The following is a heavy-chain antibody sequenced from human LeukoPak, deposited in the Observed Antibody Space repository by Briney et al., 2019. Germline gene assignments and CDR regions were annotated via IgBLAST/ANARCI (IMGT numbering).Heavy chain of an antibody. CDR2: INSDGSST. Sequence: GGSLRLSCAASGFTFSSYWMHWVHQAPGKGLVWVSRINSDGSSTSYADSVKGRFTISRDNAKNTLYLQMNSLRAEDTAVYYCARDATPSYSSSWKDDTHYWGQGILVTVSS. J-gene: IGHJ4*02. CDR1: GFTFSSYW. CDR3: ARDATPSYSSSWKDDTHY. V-gene: IGHV3-74*01. D-gene: IGHD6-13*01.